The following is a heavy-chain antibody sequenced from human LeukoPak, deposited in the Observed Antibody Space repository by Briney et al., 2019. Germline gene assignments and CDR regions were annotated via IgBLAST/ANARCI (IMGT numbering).Heavy chain of an antibody. CDR1: GYTFTGFH. CDR3: ARGSGGGIQLRY. V-gene: IGHV1-2*02. D-gene: IGHD5-18*01. J-gene: IGHJ4*02. CDR2: INANSGGT. Sequence: ASVKVSCKASGYTFTGFHMHWVRQAPGQGLEWMGWINANSGGTGYAQKFQGRVTVTRDTSISTAYMELTRLTSDDTAAYYCARGSGGGIQLRYWGQGTLVTVSS.